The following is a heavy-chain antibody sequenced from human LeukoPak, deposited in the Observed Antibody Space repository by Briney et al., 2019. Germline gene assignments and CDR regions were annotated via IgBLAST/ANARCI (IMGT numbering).Heavy chain of an antibody. CDR2: IYTSGST. D-gene: IGHD3-16*02. V-gene: IGHV4-4*07. J-gene: IGHJ3*02. CDR1: GGSISSYY. Sequence: PSETLSLTCTVSGGSISSYYWSWIRQPAGKGLEWIGRIYTSGSTNYNPSLKSRVTMSVDTSKNQFSLKLSSVTAADTAVYYCARGKELLGGYRRLRAFDIWGQGTMVTVSS. CDR3: ARGKELLGGYRRLRAFDI.